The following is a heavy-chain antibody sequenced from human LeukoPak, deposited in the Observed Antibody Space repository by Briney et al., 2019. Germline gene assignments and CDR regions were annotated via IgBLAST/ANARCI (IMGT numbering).Heavy chain of an antibody. Sequence: TASETLSLTCTVSGGSISSYYWSWIRQPPGKGLEWIGYIYYSGSTNYNPSLKSRVTISVDTSKNQFSLKLSSVTAADTAVYYCARGREEMATITPFDYWGQGTLVTVSS. D-gene: IGHD5-24*01. CDR1: GGSISSYY. V-gene: IGHV4-59*01. J-gene: IGHJ4*02. CDR3: ARGREEMATITPFDY. CDR2: IYYSGST.